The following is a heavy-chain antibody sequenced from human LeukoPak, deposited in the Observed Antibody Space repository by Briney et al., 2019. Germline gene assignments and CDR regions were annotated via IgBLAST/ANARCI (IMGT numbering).Heavy chain of an antibody. Sequence: PSETLSLTCVVSGASVSSSHWNWIRQLPGKRLEWIGCLSYTGKTDYNPSLTSRVAISLGTSKNQVSPKLRSVTAADTAVYYCSEGYFEPFAHWGQGILVTVSS. J-gene: IGHJ4*02. V-gene: IGHV4-59*02. CDR3: SEGYFEPFAH. D-gene: IGHD2/OR15-2a*01. CDR2: LSYTGKT. CDR1: GASVSSSH.